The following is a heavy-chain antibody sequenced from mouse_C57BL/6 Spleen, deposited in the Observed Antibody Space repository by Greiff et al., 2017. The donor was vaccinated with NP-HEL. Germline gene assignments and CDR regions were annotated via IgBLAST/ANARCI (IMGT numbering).Heavy chain of an antibody. Sequence: QVQLQQSGAELMKPGASVKLSCKATGYTFTGYWIEWVKQRPGHGLEWIGEILPGSGSTTYNEKFKGKATFTADTSSNTAYMQLSSLTTEDSAIYYCARFWSTRWYFDVWGTGTTVTVSS. CDR2: ILPGSGST. D-gene: IGHD2-1*01. J-gene: IGHJ1*03. CDR3: ARFWSTRWYFDV. V-gene: IGHV1-9*01. CDR1: GYTFTGYW.